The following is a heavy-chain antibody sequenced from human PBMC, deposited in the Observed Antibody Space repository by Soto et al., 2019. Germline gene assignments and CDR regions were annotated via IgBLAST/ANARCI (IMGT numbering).Heavy chain of an antibody. CDR2: IIPIFGTA. CDR1: GGTFSSYA. Sequence: SVKVSCKASGGTFSSYAISWVRQAPGQGLEWMGGIIPIFGTANYAQKFQGRVTITADESTSTAYMGLSSLRSEDTAVYYCATPRYDYGDYVPFDYWGQGTLVTVSS. V-gene: IGHV1-69*13. CDR3: ATPRYDYGDYVPFDY. D-gene: IGHD4-17*01. J-gene: IGHJ4*02.